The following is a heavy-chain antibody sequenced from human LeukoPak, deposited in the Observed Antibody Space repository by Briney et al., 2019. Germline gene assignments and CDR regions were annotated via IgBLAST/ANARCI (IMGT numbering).Heavy chain of an antibody. D-gene: IGHD3-10*01. J-gene: IGHJ4*02. Sequence: SETLSLTCAVYGRSFSGYYWSWIRQPPGKGLEWIGEINHSGSTNYNPSLKSRVTISVDTSKNQFSLKLSSVTAADTAVYYCARNPLLLWFGRTQLFDYWGQGTLVTVSS. V-gene: IGHV4-34*01. CDR2: INHSGST. CDR3: ARNPLLLWFGRTQLFDY. CDR1: GRSFSGYY.